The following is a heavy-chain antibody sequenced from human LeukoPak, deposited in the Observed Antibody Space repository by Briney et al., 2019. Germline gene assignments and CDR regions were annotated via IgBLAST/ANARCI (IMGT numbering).Heavy chain of an antibody. CDR1: GGSISSNNYY. CDR3: ARGRDNYNLDY. J-gene: IGHJ4*02. D-gene: IGHD5-24*01. V-gene: IGHV4-39*01. CDR2: IYYTGST. Sequence: PSETLSLTCSVSGGSISSNNYYWGWIRQPPGKGLEWIGSIYYTGSTYNNPSLKTRVTISVDASKNQFSLKLNSVTTADTAVYYCARGRDNYNLDYWGQGTLVTVSS.